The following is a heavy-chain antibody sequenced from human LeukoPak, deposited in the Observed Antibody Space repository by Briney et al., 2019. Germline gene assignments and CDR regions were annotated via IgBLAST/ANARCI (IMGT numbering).Heavy chain of an antibody. D-gene: IGHD3-10*01. CDR3: ARQTWFGELFL. CDR2: IYYGGST. CDR1: GGSIISSSYY. J-gene: IGHJ4*02. Sequence: SETLSLTCTVSGGSIISSSYYWGWIRQPPGKGLEWIGNIYYGGSTNYNPSLKSRATMSVDTSMNQFSLKLSSVTAADTAVYYCARQTWFGELFLWGQGTLVTVSS. V-gene: IGHV4-39*01.